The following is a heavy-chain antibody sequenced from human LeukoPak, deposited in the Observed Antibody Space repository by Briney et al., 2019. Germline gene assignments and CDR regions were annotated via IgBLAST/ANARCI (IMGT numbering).Heavy chain of an antibody. CDR2: INHSGST. D-gene: IGHD6-13*01. J-gene: IGHJ4*02. CDR1: GGSFSGYY. V-gene: IGHV4-34*01. Sequence: SETLSLTCAVYGGSFSGYYWSWIRQPPGKGLEWIGEINHSGSTNYNPSLKSRVTISVDTSKDQFSLKLSSVTAADTAAYYCARGGGAAAVVDWGQGTLVTVSS. CDR3: ARGGGAAAVVD.